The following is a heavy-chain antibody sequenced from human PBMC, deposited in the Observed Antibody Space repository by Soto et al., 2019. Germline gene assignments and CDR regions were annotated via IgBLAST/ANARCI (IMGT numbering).Heavy chain of an antibody. Sequence: GASVKVSCKVSGYTLTELSMHWVRQAPGKGLEWMGGFDPEDGETIYAQKFQGRVTMTEDTSTDTAYMELSSLRSEDTAVYYCATVQGPLINYGDYAFDYWGQGTLVTVSS. D-gene: IGHD4-17*01. V-gene: IGHV1-24*01. CDR2: FDPEDGET. CDR3: ATVQGPLINYGDYAFDY. CDR1: GYTLTELS. J-gene: IGHJ4*02.